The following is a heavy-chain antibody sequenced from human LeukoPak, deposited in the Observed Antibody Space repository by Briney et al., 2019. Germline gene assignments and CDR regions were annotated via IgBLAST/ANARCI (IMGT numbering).Heavy chain of an antibody. CDR2: IYTSGST. V-gene: IGHV4-61*02. CDR3: ASVSGIQNSGSSQGGDAFDI. D-gene: IGHD1-26*01. Sequence: PSETLSLTCTVSGGSISSSSYYWSWIRQPAGKGLEWIGRIYTSGSTNYNPSLKSRVTISVDTSKNQFSLKLSSVTAADTAVYYCASVSGIQNSGSSQGGDAFDIWGQGTMVTASS. CDR1: GGSISSSSYY. J-gene: IGHJ3*02.